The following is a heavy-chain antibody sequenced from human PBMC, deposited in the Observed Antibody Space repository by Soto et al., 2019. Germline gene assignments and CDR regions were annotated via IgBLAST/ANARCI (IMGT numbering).Heavy chain of an antibody. CDR2: IYYSGST. V-gene: IGHV4-59*01. J-gene: IGHJ4*02. Sequence: SETLSLTCTVSGGSISSYYWSWIRQPPGKGLEWIGYIYYSGSTNYNPSLKSRVTISVDTSKNQFSLKLSSVTAADTAVYYCARDKFGGSCGIFDYWRQGTLVTVSS. CDR1: GGSISSYY. D-gene: IGHD2-15*01. CDR3: ARDKFGGSCGIFDY.